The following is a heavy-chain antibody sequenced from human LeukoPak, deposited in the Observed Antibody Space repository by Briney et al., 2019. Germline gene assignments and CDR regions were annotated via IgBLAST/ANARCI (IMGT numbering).Heavy chain of an antibody. CDR3: ARKYDYSNYGYYYYGMDV. Sequence: PSETLSLTCTVSGGSISSSSYYWGWIRQPPGKGLEWIGSIYYSGSTYYNPSLKSRVTISVDTSKNQFSLKLSSVTAADTAVYYCARKYDYSNYGYYYYGMDVWGQGTTVTVSS. V-gene: IGHV4-39*01. CDR2: IYYSGST. D-gene: IGHD4-11*01. J-gene: IGHJ6*02. CDR1: GGSISSSSYY.